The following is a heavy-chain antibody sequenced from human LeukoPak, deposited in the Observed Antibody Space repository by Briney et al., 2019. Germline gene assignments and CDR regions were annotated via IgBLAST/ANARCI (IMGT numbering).Heavy chain of an antibody. CDR3: ARERQGWWLDS. V-gene: IGHV4-4*07. J-gene: IGHJ5*01. Sequence: SETLSLTCTVSGGSISSYYWSWIRQPAGKGLEWIGRIYSSGRTDRTEHNSSLKSRVTLSIDTSKNQFYLKLSSVTAADTALYYCARERQGWWLDSWGQGTLVTVSS. D-gene: IGHD5-24*01. CDR2: IYSSGRT. CDR1: GGSISSYY.